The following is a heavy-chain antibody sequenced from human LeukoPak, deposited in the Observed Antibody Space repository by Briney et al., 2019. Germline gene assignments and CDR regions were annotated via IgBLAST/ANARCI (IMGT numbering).Heavy chain of an antibody. J-gene: IGHJ6*02. CDR3: ARDKIYYGSGSYPIYYYGMDV. V-gene: IGHV4-59*01. CDR1: GGSISSYY. Sequence: PSETLSLTCNVSGGSISSYYWSWIRQPPGKGLEWIGYIYYSGSTNYNPSLKSRVTISVDTSKNQFSLKLSSVTAADTAVYYCARDKIYYGSGSYPIYYYGMDVWGQGTTVTVSS. CDR2: IYYSGST. D-gene: IGHD3-10*01.